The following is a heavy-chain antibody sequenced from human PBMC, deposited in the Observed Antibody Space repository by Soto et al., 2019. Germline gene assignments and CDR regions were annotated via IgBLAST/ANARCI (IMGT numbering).Heavy chain of an antibody. CDR2: IDYSGST. CDR3: ARDHRGYCSSSRCYGIDP. J-gene: IGHJ5*02. Sequence: SETLALSCTVSGASAISDRSYGSWIRQPPGKGLEWIGYIDYSGSTNYNPSLKSRVTISLDTSKDQFTLKLSSVTAADTAVYYCARDHRGYCSSSRCYGIDPWGQGTLVTVSS. D-gene: IGHD2-2*01. V-gene: IGHV4-61*01. CDR1: GASAISDRSY.